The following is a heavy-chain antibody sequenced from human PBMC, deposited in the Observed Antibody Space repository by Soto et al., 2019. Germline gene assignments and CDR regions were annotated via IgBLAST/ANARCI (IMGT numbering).Heavy chain of an antibody. V-gene: IGHV3-23*01. D-gene: IGHD4-17*01. CDR2: ISGSGGST. Sequence: EVQLLESGGGLVQPGGSLRLSCAASGFTFSSYAMSWVRQAPGKGLEWVSAISGSGGSTYYADSVKGRFTISRDNSKNTLYLKMNSLRAEDTAVYYCAKGLRYDYFVDYWGQGTLVTVSS. CDR1: GFTFSSYA. CDR3: AKGLRYDYFVDY. J-gene: IGHJ4*02.